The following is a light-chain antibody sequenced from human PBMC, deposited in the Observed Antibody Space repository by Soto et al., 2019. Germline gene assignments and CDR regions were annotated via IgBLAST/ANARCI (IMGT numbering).Light chain of an antibody. Sequence: EIVLTQYPGTMSLSPGARATLSCRASQSVSSSYLAWYQQKPGQAPRLLIYGAASRATGIPDRVSGSGSGTDFTLTISRLEPEDFAVYYCQQYGISPPFGVGTKVDIK. V-gene: IGKV3-20*01. CDR1: QSVSSSY. CDR3: QQYGISPP. CDR2: GAA. J-gene: IGKJ4*01.